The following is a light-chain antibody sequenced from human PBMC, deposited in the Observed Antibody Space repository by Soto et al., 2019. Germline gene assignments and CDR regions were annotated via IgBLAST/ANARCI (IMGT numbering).Light chain of an antibody. J-gene: IGLJ3*02. CDR3: QAYYYGLTAFV. CDR1: NSNLGAGYD. V-gene: IGLV1-40*01. Sequence: QSVLTQPPSVSGAPGQRVTISCTGNNSNLGAGYDVHWYQQLPGAAPKLVIFGNRNRPSGVPERFSGSKSGTSASLPITGLQDDDEADYYCQAYYYGLTAFVFGGGTQLTVL. CDR2: GNR.